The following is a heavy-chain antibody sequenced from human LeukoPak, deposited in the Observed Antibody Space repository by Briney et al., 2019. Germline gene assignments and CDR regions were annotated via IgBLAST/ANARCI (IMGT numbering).Heavy chain of an antibody. D-gene: IGHD7-27*01. J-gene: IGHJ4*02. CDR1: GFIFTNFA. CDR2: TNGTGRET. Sequence: GGSLRLSCAASGFIFTNFAMSWVRQAPGKGLEWVSGTNGTGRETWYADSVKGRFTISRDNSKNTLYLQMNRLSAEHTAVYYCAKDYLGTDVLFDYWGQGTLVTVSS. CDR3: AKDYLGTDVLFDY. V-gene: IGHV3-23*01.